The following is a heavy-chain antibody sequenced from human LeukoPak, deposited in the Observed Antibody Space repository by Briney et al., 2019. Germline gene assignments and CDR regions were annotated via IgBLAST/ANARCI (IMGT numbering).Heavy chain of an antibody. Sequence: PSETLSLTCTVSGGSITNYYWSWIRQPAGKGLEWIGRMYTSGDSNYNPSLKSRVTMSVDTSKNQFSLKLSSVTAADTAVYYCTRSYGSGSFGFDYWGQGSLVSVSS. D-gene: IGHD3-10*01. J-gene: IGHJ4*02. CDR1: GGSITNYY. CDR2: MYTSGDS. V-gene: IGHV4-4*07. CDR3: TRSYGSGSFGFDY.